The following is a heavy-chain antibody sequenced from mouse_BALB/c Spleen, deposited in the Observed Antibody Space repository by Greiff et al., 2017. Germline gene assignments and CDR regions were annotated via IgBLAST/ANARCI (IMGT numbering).Heavy chain of an antibody. D-gene: IGHD1-2*01. J-gene: IGHJ3*01. Sequence: EVHLVESGGDLVKPGGSLKLSCAASGFTFSSYGMSWVRQTPDKRLEWVATISSGGSYTYYPDSVKGRFTISRDNAKNTLYLQMSSLKSEDTAMYYCARHGPSLLRLQGFAYWGQGTLVTVSA. CDR1: GFTFSSYG. CDR3: ARHGPSLLRLQGFAY. V-gene: IGHV5-6*01. CDR2: ISSGGSYT.